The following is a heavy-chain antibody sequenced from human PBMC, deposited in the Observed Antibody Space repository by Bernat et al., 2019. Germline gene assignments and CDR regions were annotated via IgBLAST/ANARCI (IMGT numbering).Heavy chain of an antibody. J-gene: IGHJ4*02. Sequence: QLQLQESGPGLVKPSETLSLTCTVSGGSISSSSYYWGWIRQPPGKGLEWIGSIYYSGSTYYNPSLKSRVTISVDTSKNQFSLKLSSVTAADTAVYYCAREFPYYGSGLYYWGQGTLVTVSS. CDR1: GGSISSSSYY. CDR3: AREFPYYGSGLYY. D-gene: IGHD3-10*01. CDR2: IYYSGST. V-gene: IGHV4-39*07.